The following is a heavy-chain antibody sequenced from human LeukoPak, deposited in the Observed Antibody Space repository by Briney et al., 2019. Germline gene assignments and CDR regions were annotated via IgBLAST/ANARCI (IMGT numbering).Heavy chain of an antibody. J-gene: IGHJ6*04. Sequence: ASVKVSCKASGGTFSSYAISWVRQAPGQGLEWMGGIIPIFGTANYAQKFQGRVTITADKSTSTAYMELSSLRSEDTAVYYCASYVGYCSGGSCYSRPYYYYYYGMDVWGKGTTVTVSS. CDR3: ASYVGYCSGGSCYSRPYYYYYYGMDV. V-gene: IGHV1-69*06. CDR1: GGTFSSYA. CDR2: IIPIFGTA. D-gene: IGHD2-15*01.